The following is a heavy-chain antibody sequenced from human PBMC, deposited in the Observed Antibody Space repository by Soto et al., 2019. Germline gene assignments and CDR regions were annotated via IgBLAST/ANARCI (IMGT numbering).Heavy chain of an antibody. CDR2: IYYIGTT. Sequence: PSETLSLTCTVSGGSISSGDYYWSWIRQPPGKGLEWIGYIYYIGTTYYNPSLKSRLTISLDTSKNQFSLKLTSVTAADTAVYYCARTSITTYAMDVWGQGTTVTASS. J-gene: IGHJ6*02. CDR3: ARTSITTYAMDV. V-gene: IGHV4-30-4*01. D-gene: IGHD4-4*01. CDR1: GGSISSGDYY.